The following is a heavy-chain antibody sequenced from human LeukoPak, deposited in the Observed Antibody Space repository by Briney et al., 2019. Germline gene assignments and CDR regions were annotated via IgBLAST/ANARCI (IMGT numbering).Heavy chain of an antibody. CDR2: ISGSDGST. CDR1: GFTFSSYG. CDR3: AKEEWLWAVYFDY. D-gene: IGHD3-3*01. Sequence: PGGSLRLSCAASGFTFSSYGMSWVRQAPGKGLEWVSAISGSDGSTYYADSVKGRFTISRDNSKNTLYLQMNSLRAEDTAVYYYAKEEWLWAVYFDYGGQGTLVTVSS. V-gene: IGHV3-23*01. J-gene: IGHJ4*02.